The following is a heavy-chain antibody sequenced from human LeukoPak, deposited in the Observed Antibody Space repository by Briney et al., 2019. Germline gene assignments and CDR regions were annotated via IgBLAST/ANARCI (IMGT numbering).Heavy chain of an antibody. J-gene: IGHJ4*02. D-gene: IGHD2-2*01. V-gene: IGHV4-38-2*01. CDR2: IYHSGST. Sequence: PSETLSLTCAVSGYSISSGYYWGWIRQPPGKGLEWIGSIYHSGSTYYNPSLKSRVTISVDTSKNQFSLKLSSVTAADTAVYYCARLPIVVVPAARGYSYGIDYWGQGTLATVSS. CDR1: GYSISSGYY. CDR3: ARLPIVVVPAARGYSYGIDY.